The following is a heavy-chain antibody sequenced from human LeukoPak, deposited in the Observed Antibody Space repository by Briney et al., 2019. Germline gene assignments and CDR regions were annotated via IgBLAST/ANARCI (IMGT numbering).Heavy chain of an antibody. D-gene: IGHD3-10*01. CDR1: GFTFSGSA. CDR3: TRPPGSGSYTPLVGRGKRNYGMDV. CDR2: IRSKANSYAT. Sequence: PGGSLRLSCAASGFTFSGSAMHWVRQASGKGLEWVGRIRSKANSYATAYAASVKGRFTISRDDSKNTAYLQMNSLKTEDTAVYYCTRPPGSGSYTPLVGRGKRNYGMDVWGQGTTVTVSS. V-gene: IGHV3-73*01. J-gene: IGHJ6*02.